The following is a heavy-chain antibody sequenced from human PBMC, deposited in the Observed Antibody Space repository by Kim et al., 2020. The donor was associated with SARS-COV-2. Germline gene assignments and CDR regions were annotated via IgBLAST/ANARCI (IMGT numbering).Heavy chain of an antibody. V-gene: IGHV3-30*18. J-gene: IGHJ1*01. CDR2: ISFDGNLK. CDR1: GFAFNKYG. Sequence: GGSLRLSCVASGFAFNKYGMHWVRQTPGKGPEWVAVISFDGNLKYYADSLKDRFTISRDNSKSTLFLQMNSLRLDDTGVYYCAKGEPYSVWGSRRMEHWGQGIQVTISS. CDR3: AKGEPYSVWGSRRMEH. D-gene: IGHD3-16*01.